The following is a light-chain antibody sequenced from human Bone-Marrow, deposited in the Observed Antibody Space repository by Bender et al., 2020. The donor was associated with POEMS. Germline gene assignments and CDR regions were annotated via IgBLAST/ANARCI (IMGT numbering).Light chain of an antibody. Sequence: QSVLTQPPSASGTPGQRVTISCSGGSSNIGAHAVNWYQHLPGTAPKLLIYSSHRRPSGVSNRFSGSKSGNTASLTVSGLQAEDEADYYCSSYAGVDNLIFGGGTKLTVL. CDR3: SSYAGVDNLI. J-gene: IGLJ2*01. CDR1: SSNIGAHA. CDR2: SSH. V-gene: IGLV1-44*01.